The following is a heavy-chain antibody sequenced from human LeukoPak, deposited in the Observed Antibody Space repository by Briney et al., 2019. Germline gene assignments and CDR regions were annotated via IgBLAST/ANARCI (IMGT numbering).Heavy chain of an antibody. Sequence: GGSLRLSCAASGFTFDEYAMHWVRQTPGKGLEWVIGISGDSDRVDYADSVKGRFTISRDNAKNFLYLQMNSLRVDDTAIYYCAKSRVYYYGMDVWGQGTTVTVSS. CDR2: ISGDSDRV. D-gene: IGHD3-10*01. J-gene: IGHJ6*02. V-gene: IGHV3-9*01. CDR1: GFTFDEYA. CDR3: AKSRVYYYGMDV.